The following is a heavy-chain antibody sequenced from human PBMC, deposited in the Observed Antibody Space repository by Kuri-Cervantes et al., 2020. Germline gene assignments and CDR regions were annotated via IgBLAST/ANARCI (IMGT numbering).Heavy chain of an antibody. V-gene: IGHV1-3*01. CDR3: ARHYGSGLPLDV. Sequence: ASVKVSCKASGYTFTSYAIHWVRQAPGQRLEWMGWSNAGNRNTKYSQKFQDRVTTTNDPSATIAYMELSSLRSEDTAVYYCARHYGSGLPLDVWGTGTTVTVSS. CDR2: SNAGNRNT. CDR1: GYTFTSYA. J-gene: IGHJ6*04. D-gene: IGHD3-10*01.